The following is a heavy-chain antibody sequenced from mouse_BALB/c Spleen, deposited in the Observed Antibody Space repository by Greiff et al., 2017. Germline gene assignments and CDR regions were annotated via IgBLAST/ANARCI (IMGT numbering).Heavy chain of an antibody. CDR3: ARGGGNTFDY. V-gene: IGHV5-17*02. CDR2: ISSGSSTI. CDR1: GFTFSSFG. D-gene: IGHD2-1*01. J-gene: IGHJ2*01. Sequence: EVHLVESGGGLVQPGGSRKLSCAASGFTFSSFGMHWVRQAPEKGLEWVAYISSGSSTIYYADTVKGRFTISRDNPKNTLFLQMTSLRSEDTAMYYCARGGGNTFDYWGQGTTLTVSS.